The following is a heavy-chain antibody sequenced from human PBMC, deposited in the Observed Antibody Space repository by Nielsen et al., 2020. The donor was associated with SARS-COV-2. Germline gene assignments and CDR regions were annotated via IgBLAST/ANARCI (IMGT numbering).Heavy chain of an antibody. CDR2: TSYDGSSR. Sequence: GESLKISCAASGFTFSSYGMHWVRRAPGKGLEWVAVTSYDGSSRYYADSVKGRFTIYRDNAENTVYLEMNSLTADDTAVYYCVRVRDDGYYYDTGPFDYWGQGTLVTVSS. CDR1: GFTFSSYG. V-gene: IGHV3-30*03. D-gene: IGHD3-22*01. J-gene: IGHJ4*02. CDR3: VRVRDDGYYYDTGPFDY.